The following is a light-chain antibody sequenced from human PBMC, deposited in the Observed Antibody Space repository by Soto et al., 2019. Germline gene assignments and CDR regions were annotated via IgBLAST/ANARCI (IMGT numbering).Light chain of an antibody. CDR3: QSYDDSRKVVV. Sequence: QLVLTQPPSVSGAPGQRVTIPCTGSSSNIGAGYQVSWYQQFPGTAPKLIIYNDNNRPSGVPDRLSGSKSGASAPLAITGLQAEDEAEYYCQSYDDSRKVVVFGGGTKVTVL. CDR2: NDN. V-gene: IGLV1-40*01. CDR1: SSNIGAGYQ. J-gene: IGLJ2*01.